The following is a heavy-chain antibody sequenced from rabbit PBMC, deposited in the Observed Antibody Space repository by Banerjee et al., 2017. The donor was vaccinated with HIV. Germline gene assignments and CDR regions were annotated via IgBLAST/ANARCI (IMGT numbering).Heavy chain of an antibody. V-gene: IGHV1S40*01. CDR1: GFSFSSGYD. Sequence: QQLVESGGGLVKPGASLTLTCKASGFSFSSGYDMCWVRQAPGKGLEWIACIYTGDGNTYYASWAKGRFTISKTSSTTVTLQMISLTAADTATYFCATEDSSDWAYYFNLWGPGTLVTVS. CDR3: ATEDSSDWAYYFNL. J-gene: IGHJ4*01. D-gene: IGHD4-1*01. CDR2: IYTGDGNT.